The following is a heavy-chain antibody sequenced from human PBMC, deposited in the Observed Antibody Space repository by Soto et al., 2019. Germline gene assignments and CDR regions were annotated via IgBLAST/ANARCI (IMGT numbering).Heavy chain of an antibody. Sequence: PGGSLRLSCAASGFTFSSYAMSWVRQAPGKGLEWVSAISGSGGSTYYADSVKGRFTISRDNSKNTLYLQMNSLRAEDTAVYYFAKSAYYYYIWGSYISFDYWGQGTLVTVSS. CDR2: ISGSGGST. V-gene: IGHV3-23*01. CDR3: AKSAYYYYIWGSYISFDY. J-gene: IGHJ4*02. CDR1: GFTFSSYA. D-gene: IGHD3-16*01.